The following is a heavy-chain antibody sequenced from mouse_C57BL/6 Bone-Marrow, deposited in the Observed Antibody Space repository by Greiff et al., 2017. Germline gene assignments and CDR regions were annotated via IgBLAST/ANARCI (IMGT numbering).Heavy chain of an antibody. V-gene: IGHV1-82*01. Sequence: VQLQQSGPELVKPGASVKISCKASGYAFSSSWMNWVKQRPGKGLEWIGRIYPGDGDTNYNGKFKGKATLTADKSSSTAYMQLSSLTSEDSAVYFCARKDGYDWYFDVWGTGTTVTVSS. CDR2: IYPGDGDT. CDR3: ARKDGYDWYFDV. D-gene: IGHD2-2*01. CDR1: GYAFSSSW. J-gene: IGHJ1*03.